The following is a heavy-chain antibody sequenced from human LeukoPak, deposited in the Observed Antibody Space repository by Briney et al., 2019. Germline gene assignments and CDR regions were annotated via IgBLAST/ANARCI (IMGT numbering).Heavy chain of an antibody. J-gene: IGHJ3*02. CDR3: ARVSYYDSSGYHTDAFDI. D-gene: IGHD3-22*01. V-gene: IGHV3-21*01. CDR1: GFTFSSYS. Sequence: GGSLRLSSAASGFTFSSYSMNGVRHTPGKRLEWVSYIISIISYIYYAHSVWSRFTISTDNAKNSLYLQMNSLRAEDTAVYYCARVSYYDSSGYHTDAFDIWGQGTMVTVSS. CDR2: IISIISYI.